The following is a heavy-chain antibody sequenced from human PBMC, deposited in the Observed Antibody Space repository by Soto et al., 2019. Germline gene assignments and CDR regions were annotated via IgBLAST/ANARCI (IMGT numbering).Heavy chain of an antibody. CDR1: GFTFSSYS. J-gene: IGHJ3*02. CDR2: ISSSSSYI. CDR3: ARDNWGYAFDI. V-gene: IGHV3-21*01. Sequence: GGSLRLSCAASGFTFSSYSMNWVRQAPGKGLEWVSSISSSSSYIYYADSVKGRFTISRDNAKNSLYLQMNSPRAEDTAVYYCARDNWGYAFDIWGQGTMVTVSS. D-gene: IGHD7-27*01.